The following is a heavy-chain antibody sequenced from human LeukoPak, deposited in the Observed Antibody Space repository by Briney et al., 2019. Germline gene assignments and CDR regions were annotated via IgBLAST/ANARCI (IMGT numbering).Heavy chain of an antibody. D-gene: IGHD6-13*01. CDR3: ATLAFSGIAAAGTDFQH. Sequence: ASVKVSCKVSGYTLTELSMHWVRQAPGKGLEWMGGFDPEDGETIYAQKFQGRVTMTEDTSTDTAYMELSSPRSEDTAVYYCATLAFSGIAAAGTDFQHWGQGTLVTVSS. J-gene: IGHJ1*01. V-gene: IGHV1-24*01. CDR2: FDPEDGET. CDR1: GYTLTELS.